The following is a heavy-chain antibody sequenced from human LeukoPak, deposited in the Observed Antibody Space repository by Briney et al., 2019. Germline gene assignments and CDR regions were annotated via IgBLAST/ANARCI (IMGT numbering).Heavy chain of an antibody. CDR2: IYYSGST. Sequence: SETLSLTCTVSGGSISSYYWSWIRQPPGKGLEWIGYIYYSGSTNYNPSLKSRVTISVDTSKNQFSLKLSSVTAADTAVYYCARGQLERPPVFPGYYYYMDVWGKGTTVTVSS. V-gene: IGHV4-59*01. CDR1: GGSISSYY. CDR3: ARGQLERPPVFPGYYYYMDV. J-gene: IGHJ6*03. D-gene: IGHD1-1*01.